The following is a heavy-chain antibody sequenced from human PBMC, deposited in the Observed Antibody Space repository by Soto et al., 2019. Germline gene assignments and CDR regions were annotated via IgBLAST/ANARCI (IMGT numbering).Heavy chain of an antibody. V-gene: IGHV1-69*01. CDR1: GGTFSTYA. Sequence: QVHLVQSGAEVKKPGSSVKVSCKASGGTFSTYAISWVRQAPGQGLEWMGGIIPIFGTAKYAQKFQGRVTITAEGSTSTAYMELSSLRSEDTAVYYCARERRPQSSWRGPFAYWGQGTLVTVSS. CDR3: ARERRPQSSWRGPFAY. D-gene: IGHD6-13*01. CDR2: IIPIFGTA. J-gene: IGHJ4*02.